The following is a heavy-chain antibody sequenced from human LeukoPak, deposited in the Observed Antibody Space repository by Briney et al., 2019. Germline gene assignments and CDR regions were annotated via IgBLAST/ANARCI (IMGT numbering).Heavy chain of an antibody. J-gene: IGHJ4*01. Sequence: GGSLRLSCAASGFTFSSYEMNWVRQAPGKGREWVSYISSSGSTIYYADSVKGRFTISRDNAKNSPYLQMNSLRAEDTAVYYCARVGETTPAFDYWGQGTLVTVSS. CDR3: ARVGETTPAFDY. CDR1: GFTFSSYE. D-gene: IGHD1-7*01. CDR2: ISSSGSTI. V-gene: IGHV3-48*03.